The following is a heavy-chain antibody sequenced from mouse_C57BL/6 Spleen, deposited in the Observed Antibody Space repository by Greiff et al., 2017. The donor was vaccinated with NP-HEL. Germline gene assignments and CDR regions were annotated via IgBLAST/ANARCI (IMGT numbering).Heavy chain of an antibody. CDR2: IDPSDSYT. CDR3: ARSILTWFAY. V-gene: IGHV1-59*01. J-gene: IGHJ3*01. Sequence: VQLQQPGAELVRPGTSVKLSCKASGYTFTSYWMHWVKQRPGQGLEWIGVIDPSDSYTNYNQKFKGKATLTVDTSSSTAYMQLSSLTSEDSAVYYCARSILTWFAYWGQGTLVTVSA. CDR1: GYTFTSYW.